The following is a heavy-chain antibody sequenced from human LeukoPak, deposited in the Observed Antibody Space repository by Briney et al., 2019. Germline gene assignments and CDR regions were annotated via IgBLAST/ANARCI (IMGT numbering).Heavy chain of an antibody. J-gene: IGHJ4*02. D-gene: IGHD6-13*01. CDR2: ISRAGDRT. CDR3: AKELAAAPRNY. CDR1: GFIFSSYD. V-gene: IGHV3-23*01. Sequence: PGGSLRLSCVGSGFIFSSYDMGWVRQAPGKGLGWVSSISRAGDRTYYEDSVKGRFTISRDNSRNTMYLQMNSLRAEDTAVYYCAKELAAAPRNYWGQGTLVTVSS.